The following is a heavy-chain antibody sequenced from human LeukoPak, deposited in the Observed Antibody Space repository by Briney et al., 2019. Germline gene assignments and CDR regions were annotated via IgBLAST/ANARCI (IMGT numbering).Heavy chain of an antibody. CDR3: ARSGGYSSSWSL. CDR2: ISNSGIT. V-gene: IGHV4-59*01. CDR1: GGSISTYY. J-gene: IGHJ4*02. D-gene: IGHD6-13*01. Sequence: PSETLSLTCTVSGGSISTYYWNWIRQPPGKGLEWIGYISNSGITTYNPSLKRRVTISVDSSKSQFSLKLNSVTAADTAVYYCARSGGYSSSWSLWGQGTLVTVSS.